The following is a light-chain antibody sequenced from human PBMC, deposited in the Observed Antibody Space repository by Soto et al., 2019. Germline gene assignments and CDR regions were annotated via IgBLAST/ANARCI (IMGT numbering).Light chain of an antibody. Sequence: IVLTQSPGTLSLSPGERATLSCGASQSVTNNFLAWYQQKPGQAPRLLIYGASSRATGVPDRFSGSGSGIYFTLTSSRLEPGDFAVYYCQQYGTPLFTFGPGTKVDIK. CDR2: GAS. CDR3: QQYGTPLFT. CDR1: QSVTNNF. J-gene: IGKJ3*01. V-gene: IGKV3-20*01.